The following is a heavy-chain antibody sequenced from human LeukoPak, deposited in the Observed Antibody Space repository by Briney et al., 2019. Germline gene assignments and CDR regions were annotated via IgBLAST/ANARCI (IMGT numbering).Heavy chain of an antibody. J-gene: IGHJ4*02. CDR3: ARDLDCGSTSGYPPY. V-gene: IGHV4-59*01. Sequence: SETLSLTCTVSGGSISRYYWSWIRQPPGTGLEWIGYIYYTGRADYNPSLKSRVSMSVDTSKNQFSLRVNSMTAADTAVYYCARDLDCGSTSGYPPYWGQGTLVTVSS. CDR1: GGSISRYY. D-gene: IGHD2-2*01. CDR2: IYYTGRA.